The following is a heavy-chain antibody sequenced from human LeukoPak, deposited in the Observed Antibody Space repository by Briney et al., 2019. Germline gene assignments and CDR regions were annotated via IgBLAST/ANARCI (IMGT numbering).Heavy chain of an antibody. CDR3: ARARAAEIAAAGTSDAFDI. J-gene: IGHJ3*02. V-gene: IGHV1-18*01. Sequence: ASVKVSCKASGYTFTSYGISWGRQAPGQGLGWMGCISAYNGNTNYAQKLQGRVTLTTDTSTSTGYMELSSLRSEDTAVYYCARARAAEIAAAGTSDAFDIWGQGTMVTVSS. D-gene: IGHD6-13*01. CDR1: GYTFTSYG. CDR2: ISAYNGNT.